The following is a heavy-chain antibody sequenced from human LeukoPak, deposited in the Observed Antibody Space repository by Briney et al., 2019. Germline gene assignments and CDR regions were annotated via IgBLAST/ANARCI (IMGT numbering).Heavy chain of an antibody. V-gene: IGHV3-23*01. D-gene: IGHD2-2*01. Sequence: PGGSLRLSCAASGFTFSSYAMSWVRQAPGKGLEWVSAISGSGGSTYYADSVKGRFTISRDNSKNTLYLQMNSLRAEDTAVYYCAKDLRDRGSCSSTSCYYVDYWGQGTLVTVSS. CDR3: AKDLRDRGSCSSTSCYYVDY. CDR1: GFTFSSYA. CDR2: ISGSGGST. J-gene: IGHJ4*02.